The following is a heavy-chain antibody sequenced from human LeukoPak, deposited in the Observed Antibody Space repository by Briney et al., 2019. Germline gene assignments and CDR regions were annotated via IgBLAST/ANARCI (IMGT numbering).Heavy chain of an antibody. D-gene: IGHD1-1*01. CDR3: ARHGTTGTNLNWFDP. CDR2: IYYSGST. CDR1: GGSISTYY. Sequence: PSETLSLTCTVSGGSISTYYWSWIRQPPGKGLEWIGSIYYSGSTNYNPSLKSRVTISVDTSKNQFSLKVSSVTAADTAVYYCARHGTTGTNLNWFDPWGQGTLVTVSS. J-gene: IGHJ5*02. V-gene: IGHV4-59*01.